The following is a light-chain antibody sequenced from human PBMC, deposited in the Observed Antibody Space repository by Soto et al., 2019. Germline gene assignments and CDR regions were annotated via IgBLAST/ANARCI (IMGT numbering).Light chain of an antibody. CDR1: QSVSTY. CDR2: DAS. V-gene: IGKV3-11*01. J-gene: IGKJ5*01. Sequence: EVVLTPSPDTLSLSPGDRATLRCSASQSVSTYLAWYQQKPGQAPRLLIYDASNRATGIPARFSGSGSGTDFTLTISSLEPEDFAVYYCQQRSDWPPIPFGQGTRLAI. CDR3: QQRSDWPPIP.